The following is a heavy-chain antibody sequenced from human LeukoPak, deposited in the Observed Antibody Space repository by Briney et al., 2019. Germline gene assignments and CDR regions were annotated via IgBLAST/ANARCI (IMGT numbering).Heavy chain of an antibody. D-gene: IGHD5-18*01. CDR1: GFTFNTYG. J-gene: IGHJ4*01. CDR2: IWYDGSNK. CDR3: ARALYSYGVLDY. Sequence: GWSLRLSCAASGFTFNTYGMHWVRQAPGKGLEWVAVIWYDGSNKYFADSVKGRFTISRDNSKNSLYLQMNSLRAEDTAMYYCARALYSYGVLDYWGHGTLVSVSS. V-gene: IGHV3-33*01.